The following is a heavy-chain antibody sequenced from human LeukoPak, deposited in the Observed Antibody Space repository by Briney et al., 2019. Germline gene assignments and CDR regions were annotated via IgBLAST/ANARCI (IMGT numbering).Heavy chain of an antibody. CDR2: IKQDGGEK. D-gene: IGHD1-26*01. Sequence: GGSLRLSCAGSGITFSSYWMTWVRQAPGKGLECVAIIKQDGGEKYYVDSVKGRFTISRDNAKNSLDLQMSSLKVEDTGVYYCARDGNLAYWGQGTLVTVSS. CDR1: GITFSSYW. V-gene: IGHV3-7*01. CDR3: ARDGNLAY. J-gene: IGHJ4*02.